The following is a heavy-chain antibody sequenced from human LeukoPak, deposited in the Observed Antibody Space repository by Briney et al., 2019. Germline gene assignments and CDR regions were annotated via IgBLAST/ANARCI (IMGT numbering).Heavy chain of an antibody. J-gene: IGHJ4*02. CDR3: AREGDTYYYDSSGYYRGYYFDY. CDR2: IYYSGST. Sequence: SETLSLTCTVSGVSISSYYWSWVRQPPGKGLEWIGYIYYSGSTNYNPSLKSRVTISVDTSKNQFSLKLSSVTAADTAVYYCAREGDTYYYDSSGYYRGYYFDYWGQGTLVTVSS. D-gene: IGHD3-22*01. V-gene: IGHV4-59*01. CDR1: GVSISSYY.